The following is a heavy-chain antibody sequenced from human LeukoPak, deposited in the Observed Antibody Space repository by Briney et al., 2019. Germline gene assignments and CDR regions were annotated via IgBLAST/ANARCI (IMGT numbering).Heavy chain of an antibody. V-gene: IGHV4-59*01. Sequence: PSETLSLTCAVSGASISSFFCNWVRQPPGKGLEWIGYIYKSENTNYNPSLKSRVTISVDTSKNQFSLKLSSVTAADTAVYYCARDRGYCSGGSCYRWFDPWGQGTLVTVSS. CDR1: GASISSFF. CDR2: IYKSENT. J-gene: IGHJ5*02. D-gene: IGHD2-15*01. CDR3: ARDRGYCSGGSCYRWFDP.